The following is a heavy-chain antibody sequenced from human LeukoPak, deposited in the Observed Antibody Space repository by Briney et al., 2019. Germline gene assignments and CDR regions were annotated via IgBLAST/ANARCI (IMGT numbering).Heavy chain of an antibody. J-gene: IGHJ6*03. D-gene: IGHD3-22*01. CDR2: ISGSGGST. V-gene: IGHV3-23*01. Sequence: PGGSLRLSCAASGFTFSSYAMSWVRQAPGKGLQWVSAISGSGGSTFYADSVKGRFTISSDNSKNTLYLQMNSMRAEDTAVYYCAKDSSSGSRCYYMDVWGKGTTVTVSS. CDR1: GFTFSSYA. CDR3: AKDSSSGSRCYYMDV.